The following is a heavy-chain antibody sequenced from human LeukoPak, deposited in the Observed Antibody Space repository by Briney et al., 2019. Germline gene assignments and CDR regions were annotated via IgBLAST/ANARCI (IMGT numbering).Heavy chain of an antibody. CDR3: ARDLTYNSWYYFDS. CDR1: GFTFSSYW. J-gene: IGHJ4*02. Sequence: GGSLRLSCEVSGFTFSSYWMSWVRQAPGKGLEWVTFIGYDGTDKYYADSVKGRFTISRDNSKNTLSLHMNSLRAEDTAVYYCARDLTYNSWYYFDSWGQGTLVTVSS. V-gene: IGHV3-30*02. CDR2: IGYDGTDK. D-gene: IGHD6-13*01.